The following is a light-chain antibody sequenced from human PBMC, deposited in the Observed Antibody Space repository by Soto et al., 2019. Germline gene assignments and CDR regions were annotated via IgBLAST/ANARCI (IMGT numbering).Light chain of an antibody. V-gene: IGKV3-20*01. CDR2: AAY. Sequence: EIVLTQSPDTLSLSPGERATLSCRASQSVTSTYLAWYQQRPGQSPRLLIFAAYSRAAGVPDRFSGSGSGTDFTLTISRLEPGDFAVYYCQHYGNSPQTFGQGIKVEIK. CDR3: QHYGNSPQT. CDR1: QSVTSTY. J-gene: IGKJ1*01.